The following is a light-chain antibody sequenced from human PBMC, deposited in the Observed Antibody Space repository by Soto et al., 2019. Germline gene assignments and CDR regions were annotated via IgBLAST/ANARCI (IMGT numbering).Light chain of an antibody. Sequence: QSVLTQPPSVSGAPGQRVTISCTGSSSNIGAGYGVHWYQQLPGAAPKLLIYGNSNRPSGVPDRFSGSQSDTSASLAITGLQAEDEADYYCTAWDGSLDGRVFGGGTKLTVL. V-gene: IGLV1-40*01. CDR1: SSNIGAGYG. CDR2: GNS. J-gene: IGLJ3*02. CDR3: TAWDGSLDGRV.